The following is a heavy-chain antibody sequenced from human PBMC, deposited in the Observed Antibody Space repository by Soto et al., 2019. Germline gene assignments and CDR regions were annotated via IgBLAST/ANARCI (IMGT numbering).Heavy chain of an antibody. J-gene: IGHJ4*02. CDR3: AKGRAGHTSGADY. CDR1: GFTFNNKA. CDR2: ISGVDNGA. D-gene: IGHD6-19*01. Sequence: EVQLLESGGGLVQPGGSPRLSCATSGFTFNNKAMNWVRQAPGKGLEWVAVISGVDNGAYYAESVKGRFTISRDNSKNTVTLQMNNLRAEDTAVYYCAKGRAGHTSGADYWGQGTLVTVSS. V-gene: IGHV3-23*01.